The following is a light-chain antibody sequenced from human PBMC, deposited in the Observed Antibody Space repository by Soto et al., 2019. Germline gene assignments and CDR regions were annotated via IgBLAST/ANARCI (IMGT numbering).Light chain of an antibody. CDR2: GVT. Sequence: QSALTQPASVSGSPGQSITISCTGTSNDVGRYNFVSWYQQHPGTAPKPMIFGVTSRPSGISDRFSGSKSGNTASLTISGLQAEDEADYYCSSYTTVGAWVFGGGTKLTVL. V-gene: IGLV2-14*01. CDR1: SNDVGRYNF. CDR3: SSYTTVGAWV. J-gene: IGLJ3*02.